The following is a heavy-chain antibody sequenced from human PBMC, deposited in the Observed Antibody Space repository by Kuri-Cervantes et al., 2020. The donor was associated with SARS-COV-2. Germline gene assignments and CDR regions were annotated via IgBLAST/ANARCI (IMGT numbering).Heavy chain of an antibody. CDR1: GFTFSSYA. J-gene: IGHJ4*02. D-gene: IGHD5-24*01. Sequence: GESLKISCAASGFTFSSYAMHWVRQAPGKGLEWVAVISYDGSNKYYADSVKGRFTISRDNSKNTLYLQMNSLRAEDTAVYYCARGASSYNPPFDYWGQGTLVTVSS. V-gene: IGHV3-30*04. CDR2: ISYDGSNK. CDR3: ARGASSYNPPFDY.